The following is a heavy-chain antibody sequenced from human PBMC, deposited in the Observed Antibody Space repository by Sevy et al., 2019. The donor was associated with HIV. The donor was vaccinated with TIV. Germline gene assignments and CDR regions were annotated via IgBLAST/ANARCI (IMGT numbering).Heavy chain of an antibody. D-gene: IGHD3-22*01. Sequence: GGSLRLSCAASGFTFSSYAMSWVRQAPGKGLEWVSAISGSGGSTYYADSVKGRFTISSDNSKNTLYLQMNSLRAEDTAVYYCAKDGDYYDSSGYYSLFDYWGQGTLVTVSS. CDR3: AKDGDYYDSSGYYSLFDY. CDR2: ISGSGGST. J-gene: IGHJ4*02. CDR1: GFTFSSYA. V-gene: IGHV3-23*01.